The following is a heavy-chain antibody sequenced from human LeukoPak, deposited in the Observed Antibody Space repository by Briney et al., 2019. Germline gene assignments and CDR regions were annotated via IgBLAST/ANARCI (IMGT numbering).Heavy chain of an antibody. D-gene: IGHD3-3*01. CDR1: GGSFSGYH. V-gene: IGHV4-34*01. Sequence: PSETLSLTCAVYGGSFSGYHWSWIRQPPGKGLEWIGEINHSVSTNYNPSLKSRVTISVDTSKNQFSLKLSSVTAADTAVYYCARELVDYDFWSGYYPKYYFDYWGQGTLVTVSS. CDR2: INHSVST. CDR3: ARELVDYDFWSGYYPKYYFDY. J-gene: IGHJ4*02.